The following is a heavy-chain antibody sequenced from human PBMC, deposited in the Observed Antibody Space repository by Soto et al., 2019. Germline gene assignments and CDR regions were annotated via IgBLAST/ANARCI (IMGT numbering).Heavy chain of an antibody. CDR1: GFSLSTSGMC. V-gene: IGHV2-70*11. D-gene: IGHD6-19*01. CDR3: ARITLASSGWYPLPDY. CDR2: IDWDDDK. Sequence: VSGPTLVNPTQTLTLTCTFSGFSLSTSGMCVSWIRQPPGKALEWLARIDWDDDKYYSTSLKTRLTISKDTSKNQVVLTMTNMDPVDTATYYCARITLASSGWYPLPDYWGQGILVTVSS. J-gene: IGHJ4*02.